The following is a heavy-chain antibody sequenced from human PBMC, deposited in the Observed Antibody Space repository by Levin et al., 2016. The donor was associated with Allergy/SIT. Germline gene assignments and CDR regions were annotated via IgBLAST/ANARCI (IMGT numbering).Heavy chain of an antibody. D-gene: IGHD2/OR15-2a*01. Sequence: SETLSLTCTVSGGSVSSGSYYWSWIRQPPGKGLEWIGYIYYSGSTNYNPSLKSRVTISVDTSKNQFSLKLSSVTAADTAVYYCARDLLGAFDIWGQGTMVTVSS. CDR3: ARDLLGAFDI. CDR2: IYYSGST. J-gene: IGHJ3*02. CDR1: GGSVSSGSYY. V-gene: IGHV4-61*01.